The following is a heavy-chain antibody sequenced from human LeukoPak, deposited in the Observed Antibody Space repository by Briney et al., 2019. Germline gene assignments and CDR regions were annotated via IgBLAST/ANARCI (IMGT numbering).Heavy chain of an antibody. CDR1: GFTVSSNY. J-gene: IGHJ3*02. CDR3: AKIRPPAYDI. Sequence: GGSLRLSCAASGFTVSSNYMSWVRQAPGKGLEWVSAISGSGGSTYYADSVKGRFTISRDNSKNTLYLQMNSLRAEDTAVYYCAKIRPPAYDIWGQGTMVTVSS. CDR2: ISGSGGST. V-gene: IGHV3-23*01. D-gene: IGHD3-3*02.